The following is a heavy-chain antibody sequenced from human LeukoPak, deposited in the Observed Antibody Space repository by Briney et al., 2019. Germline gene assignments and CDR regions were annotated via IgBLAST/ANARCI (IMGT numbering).Heavy chain of an antibody. V-gene: IGHV1-3*01. D-gene: IGHD3-16*02. J-gene: IGHJ3*02. Sequence: ASVKVSCKASGYTFTSYAMHWVRQAPGQRLEWMGWINAGNGNTKYSQKFQGRVTITRDTSASTAYMELSSLRSEDTAVYYCARGRYDYVWGSYRPYAFDIWGQGTMVTVSS. CDR2: INAGNGNT. CDR1: GYTFTSYA. CDR3: ARGRYDYVWGSYRPYAFDI.